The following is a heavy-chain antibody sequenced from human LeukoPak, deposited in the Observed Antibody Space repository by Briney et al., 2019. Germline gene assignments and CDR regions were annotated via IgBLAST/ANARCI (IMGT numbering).Heavy chain of an antibody. J-gene: IGHJ2*01. CDR3: ARLKYYDILTGPKRNWYFDL. CDR1: GYSFTSYW. D-gene: IGHD3-9*01. Sequence: GESLKISCKGSGYSFTSYWIGWVRQMPGKGLEWMRIIYPGDSDTRNSPSFQGQVTISADKSISTAYLQWSSLKASDTAMYYCARLKYYDILTGPKRNWYFDLWGRGTLVTVSS. V-gene: IGHV5-51*01. CDR2: IYPGDSDT.